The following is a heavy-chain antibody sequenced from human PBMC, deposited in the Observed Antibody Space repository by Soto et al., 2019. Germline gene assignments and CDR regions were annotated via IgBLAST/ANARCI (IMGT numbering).Heavy chain of an antibody. J-gene: IGHJ6*02. CDR1: GGSFSGYY. Sequence: SETLSLTCAVYGGSFSGYYWSWIRQPPGKGLEWIGEINHSGSTNYNPSLKSRVTISVDTSKNKFSLKLSSVTAADTAVYYCATRGYCSGGSCGGMDVWGQGTTVTVSS. CDR2: INHSGST. CDR3: ATRGYCSGGSCGGMDV. D-gene: IGHD2-15*01. V-gene: IGHV4-34*01.